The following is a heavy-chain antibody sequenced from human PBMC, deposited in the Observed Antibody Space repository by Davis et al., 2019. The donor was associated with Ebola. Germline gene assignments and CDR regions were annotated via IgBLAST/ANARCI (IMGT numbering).Heavy chain of an antibody. CDR3: ARARRYYDSSGYYYYFDY. CDR2: IYSGGST. J-gene: IGHJ4*02. CDR1: GFTVSSNY. V-gene: IGHV3-53*04. D-gene: IGHD3-22*01. Sequence: GGSLRLSCAASGFTVSSNYMSWVRQAPGKGLEWVSVIYSGGSTYYADSVKGRFTISRHNSKNTLYLQMNSLRAEDTAVYYCARARRYYDSSGYYYYFDYWGQGTLVTVSS.